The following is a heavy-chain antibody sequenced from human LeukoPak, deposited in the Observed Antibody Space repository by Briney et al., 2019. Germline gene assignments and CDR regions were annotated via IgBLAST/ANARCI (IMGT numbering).Heavy chain of an antibody. CDR1: GGSISSYY. CDR2: IYYSGST. V-gene: IGHV4-59*01. J-gene: IGHJ4*02. D-gene: IGHD5-24*01. Sequence: SETLSLTCTVSGGSISSYYWSWIRQPPGKGLEWIGYIYYSGSTNYNPSLKSRVTISVDTSKNQFSLKLSSVTAADTAVYYCARERAGLVVTYGATRYFDYWGQGTLVTVSS. CDR3: ARERAGLVVTYGATRYFDY.